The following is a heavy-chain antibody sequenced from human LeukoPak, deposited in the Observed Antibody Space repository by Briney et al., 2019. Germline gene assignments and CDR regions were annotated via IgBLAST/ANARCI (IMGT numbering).Heavy chain of an antibody. CDR2: ISGSGGST. CDR1: GFTFSSYA. Sequence: GGSLRLSCAASGFTFSSYAMTWVRQAPGKGLEWVSAISGSGGSTCHADSVKGRFTISRDDGKNSLYLQMNSLRDGDTAVYFCARDSGTYSTQYWGQGTLVSVSS. D-gene: IGHD1-26*01. V-gene: IGHV3-23*01. J-gene: IGHJ4*02. CDR3: ARDSGTYSTQY.